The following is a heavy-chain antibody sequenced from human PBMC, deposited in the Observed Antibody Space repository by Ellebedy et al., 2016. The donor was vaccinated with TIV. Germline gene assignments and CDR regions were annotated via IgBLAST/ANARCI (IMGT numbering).Heavy chain of an antibody. CDR2: ISPDSGAT. CDR1: ASTFTAYY. CDR3: ARVRHQLVFDY. Sequence: ASVKVSCKASASTFTAYYIHWVRQAPGQGLEWMGWISPDSGATSYAQKFQDRVTMTRDTSISTAYMELSRLRSDDTALYYCARVRHQLVFDYWGQGTLVTVSS. D-gene: IGHD1-1*01. J-gene: IGHJ4*02. V-gene: IGHV1-2*02.